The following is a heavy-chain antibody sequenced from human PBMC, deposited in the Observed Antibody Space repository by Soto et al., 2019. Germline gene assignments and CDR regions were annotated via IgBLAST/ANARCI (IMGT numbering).Heavy chain of an antibody. CDR3: AKDLVTVAGTYPYYYYYYGMDV. D-gene: IGHD6-19*01. CDR1: GFTFSSYG. V-gene: IGHV3-30*18. Sequence: QVQLVESGGGVVQPGRSLRLSCAASGFTFSSYGMHWVRQAPGKGLEWVAVISYDGSNKYYADSVKGRFTISRDNSKNTLYLQMNSLRAEDTAVYYCAKDLVTVAGTYPYYYYYYGMDVWGQGTTVTVSS. CDR2: ISYDGSNK. J-gene: IGHJ6*02.